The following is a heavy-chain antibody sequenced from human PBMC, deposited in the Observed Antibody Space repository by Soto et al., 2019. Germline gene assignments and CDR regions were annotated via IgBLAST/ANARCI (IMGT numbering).Heavy chain of an antibody. J-gene: IGHJ4*02. CDR2: IGPSGSGT. CDR3: TRDNNWSYDY. V-gene: IGHV3-74*01. Sequence: PGGSLRLSCAASGFTFSSHWMRWVRQAPGKGLVWVSHIGPSGSGTRDADSVQGRFTISRDNARNTLYLQMNSLRDEDTAVYYCTRDNNWSYDYWGQGILVTVSS. CDR1: GFTFSSHW. D-gene: IGHD1-1*01.